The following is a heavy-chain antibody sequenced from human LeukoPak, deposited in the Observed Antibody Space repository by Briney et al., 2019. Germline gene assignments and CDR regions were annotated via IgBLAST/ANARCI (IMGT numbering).Heavy chain of an antibody. D-gene: IGHD6-19*01. CDR1: GGSINNYY. J-gene: IGHJ4*02. V-gene: IGHV4-59*06. Sequence: SETLSLTCTVSGGSINNYYWNWIRQPPGKGLEWIGYIYYSGSTYYNPSLKSRLTISVDTSKNQFSLKLSSVTAADTAVYYCARRRGNTSGFQGYYFDYWGQGTLVTVSS. CDR3: ARRRGNTSGFQGYYFDY. CDR2: IYYSGST.